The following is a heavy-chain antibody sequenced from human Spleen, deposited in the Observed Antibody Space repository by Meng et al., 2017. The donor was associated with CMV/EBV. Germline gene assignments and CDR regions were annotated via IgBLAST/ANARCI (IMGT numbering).Heavy chain of an antibody. D-gene: IGHD2-15*01. CDR1: GDTFYNYV. Sequence: KVPCQTTGDTFYNYVLSWVRQAPGQGLEWVGAIIPFLGTTNYAQKFQGRVTITTDESTTTAYMELSSLRFEDTAVYYCALLENWFDPWGQGTLVTVSS. CDR3: ALLENWFDP. J-gene: IGHJ5*02. V-gene: IGHV1-69*05. CDR2: IIPFLGTT.